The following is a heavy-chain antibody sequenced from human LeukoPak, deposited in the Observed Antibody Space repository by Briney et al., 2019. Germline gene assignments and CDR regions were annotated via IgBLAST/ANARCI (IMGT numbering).Heavy chain of an antibody. Sequence: GGSLRLSCAASGFTFSSYSMGCVRHAPGKGLEWVSSISSSSSYIYYADSVKGRFTISRDNAKNSLYLQMNSLRAEDTAVYYCARDTLWFGEPFADYWGQGTLVTVSS. D-gene: IGHD3-10*01. V-gene: IGHV3-21*01. CDR3: ARDTLWFGEPFADY. J-gene: IGHJ4*02. CDR1: GFTFSSYS. CDR2: ISSSSSYI.